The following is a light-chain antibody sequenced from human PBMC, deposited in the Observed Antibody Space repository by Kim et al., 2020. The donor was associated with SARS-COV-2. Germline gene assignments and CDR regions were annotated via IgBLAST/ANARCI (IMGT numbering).Light chain of an antibody. CDR1: PGVASW. J-gene: IGKJ5*01. Sequence: ASVGDRVTITCRASPGVASWLAWYQQKPGKVPKLLIYDASSLASGVPSRFSGSGLGADFTLTISSLQPEDFATYYCQQAYSFPITFGQGTRLEIK. CDR2: DAS. CDR3: QQAYSFPIT. V-gene: IGKV1-12*01.